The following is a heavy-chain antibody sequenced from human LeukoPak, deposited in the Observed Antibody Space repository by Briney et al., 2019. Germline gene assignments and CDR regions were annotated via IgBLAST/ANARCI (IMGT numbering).Heavy chain of an antibody. Sequence: ASVKVSCKASGYTFTGYYMHWVRQAPGQGLEWMGWINPNSGGTNYAQKFQGRVTMTRDTSISTAYMELSRLRSDDTAVYYCARVAGYYDSSGYNYFDYWGQGTLVTVSS. CDR2: INPNSGGT. CDR3: ARVAGYYDSSGYNYFDY. CDR1: GYTFTGYY. V-gene: IGHV1-2*02. D-gene: IGHD3-22*01. J-gene: IGHJ4*02.